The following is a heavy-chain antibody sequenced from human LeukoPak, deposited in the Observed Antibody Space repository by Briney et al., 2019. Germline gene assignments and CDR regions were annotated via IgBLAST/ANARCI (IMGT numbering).Heavy chain of an antibody. CDR2: ISTNTTTI. Sequence: PGGSLRLSCAASGFTFKFYSMNWVRQAPGKGLEWVSYISTNTTTIYYADSVKGRFTISRDNAKNSLYLQMDSLRAEDTAFYYCGKASSGYYSAILHWGQGTLVTVSS. CDR3: GKASSGYYSAILH. J-gene: IGHJ4*02. V-gene: IGHV3-48*04. CDR1: GFTFKFYS. D-gene: IGHD3-22*01.